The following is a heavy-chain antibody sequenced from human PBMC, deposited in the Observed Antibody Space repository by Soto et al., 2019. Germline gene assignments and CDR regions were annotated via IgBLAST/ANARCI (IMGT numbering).Heavy chain of an antibody. J-gene: IGHJ3*02. CDR1: GFTFSNYA. D-gene: IGHD2-21*02. V-gene: IGHV3-23*01. CDR3: AKKGRGFLTTYCNGGDCQYAFDI. CDR2: ISGGGDGT. Sequence: EVQLLESGGGLVQTGGSLRLSCAASGFTFSNYAMTWVRQAPGKGLEWVSTISGGGDGTFYADSVKGRFTISRDNSRNTVYLAMNRLRAVYTDVYYWAKKGRGFLTTYCNGGDCQYAFDIWGQGTMVTVSS.